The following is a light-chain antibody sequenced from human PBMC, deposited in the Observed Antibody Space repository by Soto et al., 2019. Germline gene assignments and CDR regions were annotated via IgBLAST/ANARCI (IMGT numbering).Light chain of an antibody. V-gene: IGLV2-14*01. CDR1: SSDVGGYNY. CDR2: AVT. CDR3: SSYTSSSTL. Sequence: QSALTQPASVSGSPGQSITISCTGTSSDVGGYNYVSWYQQHPGKAPKLMIYAVTDRPSGVSSRFSGSKSGNTASLTISGLQAEDEADYYCSSYTSSSTLFGTGIKVTVL. J-gene: IGLJ1*01.